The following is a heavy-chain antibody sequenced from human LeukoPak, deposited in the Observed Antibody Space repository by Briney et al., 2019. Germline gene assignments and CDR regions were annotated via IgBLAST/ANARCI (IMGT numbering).Heavy chain of an antibody. CDR2: IIPIFGTA. CDR3: ARDSRSGYYSDY. CDR1: GGTFSSYA. Sequence: SVKVSCKASGGTFSSYAISWVRQAPGQGLEWMGGIIPIFGTANYAQKFQGRVTITADESTSTAYMELSSLRSEDTAVYYCARDSRSGYYSDYWGLRTLVTVSS. J-gene: IGHJ4*02. V-gene: IGHV1-69*01. D-gene: IGHD3-3*01.